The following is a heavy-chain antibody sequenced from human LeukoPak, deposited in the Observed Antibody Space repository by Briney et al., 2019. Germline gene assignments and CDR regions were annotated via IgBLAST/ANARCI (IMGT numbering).Heavy chain of an antibody. CDR2: INHSGST. Sequence: ASETLSLTCAVYGGSFSGYYWSWIRQPPGKGLEWIGEINHSGSTNYNPSLKSRVTISVDTSKNQFSLKLSPVTAADTAVYYCATSGYYRTVDYWGQGTLVTVSS. V-gene: IGHV4-34*01. D-gene: IGHD3-22*01. CDR3: ATSGYYRTVDY. J-gene: IGHJ4*02. CDR1: GGSFSGYY.